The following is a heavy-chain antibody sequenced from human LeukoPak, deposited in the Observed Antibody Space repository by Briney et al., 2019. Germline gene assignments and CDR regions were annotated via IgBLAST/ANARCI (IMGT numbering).Heavy chain of an antibody. D-gene: IGHD3-16*02. Sequence: GGSLRLSCAASGFTFRDSAMTWVRHVPGKGLEWVSLISYSGGNAYYADSVKGRFTISRDNSENTLSLQMNSLRVEDTARYYCAKDIHLSTWGLGTMVTVSS. J-gene: IGHJ3*01. CDR1: GFTFRDSA. CDR3: AKDIHLST. CDR2: ISYSGGNA. V-gene: IGHV3-23*01.